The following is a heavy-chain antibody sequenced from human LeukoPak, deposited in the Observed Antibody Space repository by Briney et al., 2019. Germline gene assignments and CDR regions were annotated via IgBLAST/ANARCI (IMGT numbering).Heavy chain of an antibody. V-gene: IGHV4-34*01. Sequence: SETLSLTCVVNNGSFTEYWSWIRQPPGKGLEWIGEVYHSGSTNYNPSLKSRLSISTDMSKKQFSLKLNSVAAADTAVYYCAREKFLGRLTRVLDTWGQGTLVTVSS. CDR2: VYHSGST. CDR1: NGSFTEY. D-gene: IGHD3-3*01. J-gene: IGHJ5*02. CDR3: AREKFLGRLTRVLDT.